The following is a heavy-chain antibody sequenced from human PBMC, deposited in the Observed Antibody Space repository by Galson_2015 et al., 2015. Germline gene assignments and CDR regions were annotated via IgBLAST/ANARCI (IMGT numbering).Heavy chain of an antibody. V-gene: IGHV3-23*01. CDR3: AKSRSGWYVGNYYFDY. D-gene: IGHD6-19*01. J-gene: IGHJ4*02. CDR2: ISGSGGST. Sequence: SLRLSCAASGFTFSSYAMSWVRQAPGKGLEWVSAISGSGGSTYYADSVKGRFTISRDNSKNTLYLQMNSLRAEDTAVYYCAKSRSGWYVGNYYFDYWGQGTLVTVSS. CDR1: GFTFSSYA.